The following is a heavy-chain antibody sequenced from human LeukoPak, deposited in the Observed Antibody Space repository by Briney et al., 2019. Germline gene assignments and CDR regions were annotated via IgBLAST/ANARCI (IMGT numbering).Heavy chain of an antibody. CDR3: ARVPPLTYDHTPEGYYHYYMDV. CDR1: GGTFGSFA. J-gene: IGHJ6*03. CDR2: IIPIFATT. Sequence: SVKVSCKTSGGTFGSFAIAWLRQAPGQGLEWMGGIIPIFATTNYAQEFQGRVSITADEFTSTVYMELTSLRSDDTGVYYCARVPPLTYDHTPEGYYHYYMDVWGKGTTIIISS. D-gene: IGHD1-14*01. V-gene: IGHV1-69*01.